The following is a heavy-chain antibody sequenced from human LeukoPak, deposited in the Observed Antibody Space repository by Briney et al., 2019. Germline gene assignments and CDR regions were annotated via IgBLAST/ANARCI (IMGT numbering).Heavy chain of an antibody. CDR1: GFTFSSYA. D-gene: IGHD3-22*01. CDR2: ISGSGGST. Sequence: GRSLRLSCAASGFTFSSYAMSWVRQAPGKGLEWVSAISGSGGSTYYADSVKGRFTISRDNSKNTLYLQMNSLRAEDTAVYYCAKNHYYDSSAYYYLVDYWGQGTLVTVSS. V-gene: IGHV3-23*01. CDR3: AKNHYYDSSAYYYLVDY. J-gene: IGHJ4*02.